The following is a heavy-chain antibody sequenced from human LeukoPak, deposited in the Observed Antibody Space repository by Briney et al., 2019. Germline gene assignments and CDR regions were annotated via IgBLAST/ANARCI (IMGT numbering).Heavy chain of an antibody. CDR3: AREVYDILTGSQGTYYYYYMDV. Sequence: SETLSLTCTVSGGSISSYYWSWIRQPAGKGLEWIGRIYTSGSTNYNPSLKSRVTMSVDTSKNQFSLKLSSVTAADTAVCYCAREVYDILTGSQGTYYYYYMDVWGKGTTVTISS. CDR1: GGSISSYY. CDR2: IYTSGST. J-gene: IGHJ6*03. D-gene: IGHD3-9*01. V-gene: IGHV4-4*07.